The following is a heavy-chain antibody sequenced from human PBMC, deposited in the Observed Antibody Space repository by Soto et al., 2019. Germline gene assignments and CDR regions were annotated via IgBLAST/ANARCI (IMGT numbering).Heavy chain of an antibody. Sequence: GASVKVSCKASGYTFTSYAMHWVRQAPGQRLEWMGWINAGNGNTKYSQKFQGRVTITRDSSASTAYMELSSLRSEDTAVYYCARDKDRLQIGGNYHCPLDVWGQGTKVTDPS. CDR1: GYTFTSYA. CDR3: ARDKDRLQIGGNYHCPLDV. J-gene: IGHJ6*02. D-gene: IGHD1-7*01. CDR2: INAGNGNT. V-gene: IGHV1-3*01.